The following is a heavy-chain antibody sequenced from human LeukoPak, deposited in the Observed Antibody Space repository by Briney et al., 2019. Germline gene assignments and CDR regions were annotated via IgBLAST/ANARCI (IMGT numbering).Heavy chain of an antibody. CDR2: IIPNFGTA. CDR3: ARGGTDSGSSNPFDY. D-gene: IGHD6-13*01. V-gene: IGHV1-69*13. Sequence: SVKVSCKASGGTFSAFSWVRQAPGQGLEWMGRIIPNFGTATNALKFLGRITLSADESTNTVYMELSTLRSDDTAVYYCARGGTDSGSSNPFDYWGQGTLVTVSS. J-gene: IGHJ4*02. CDR1: GGTFSA.